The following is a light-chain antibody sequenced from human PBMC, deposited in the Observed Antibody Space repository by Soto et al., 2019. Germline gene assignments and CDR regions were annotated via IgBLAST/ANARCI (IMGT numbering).Light chain of an antibody. CDR2: DVS. CDR1: SSDVGGYNY. CDR3: CSYAGSSWV. J-gene: IGLJ3*02. Sequence: QSVLTQPRSVSGSPGQSITISCTGTSSDVGGYNYVSWYQQHPGKAPKLIIYDVSTRPSGVPDRFSGSKSGNTASLTISGLQAEDEADYYCCSYAGSSWVFGGGTKVTVL. V-gene: IGLV2-11*01.